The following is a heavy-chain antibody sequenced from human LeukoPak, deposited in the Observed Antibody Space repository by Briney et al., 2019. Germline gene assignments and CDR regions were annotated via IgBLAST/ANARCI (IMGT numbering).Heavy chain of an antibody. J-gene: IGHJ4*02. V-gene: IGHV3-53*01. D-gene: IGHD3-22*01. CDR3: ARDYYDGSAYYSYYEY. CDR1: GFIFSSYG. Sequence: GGSLRLSCAASGFIFSSYGMHWVRQAPGKGLEWVSTLYSNGNTYYADSVKGRFTISRDNSKNTLSLQMNSLRAEDTAVYYCARDYYDGSAYYSYYEYWGQGTLVTVSS. CDR2: LYSNGNT.